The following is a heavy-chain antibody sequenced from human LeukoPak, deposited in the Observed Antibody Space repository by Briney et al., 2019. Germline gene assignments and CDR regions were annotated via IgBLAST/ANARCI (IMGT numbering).Heavy chain of an antibody. CDR1: GYTFTSYG. D-gene: IGHD1-1*01. Sequence: ASVKVSCKASGYTFTSYGISWVRQAPGQGLEWMGWISAYNGNTNYAQKLQGRVTMTTDTSTSTAYMELSSLRSEDTAVYYCARDAGTHPYYYYYMDVWGKGTTVTVSS. CDR3: ARDAGTHPYYYYYMDV. J-gene: IGHJ6*03. CDR2: ISAYNGNT. V-gene: IGHV1-18*01.